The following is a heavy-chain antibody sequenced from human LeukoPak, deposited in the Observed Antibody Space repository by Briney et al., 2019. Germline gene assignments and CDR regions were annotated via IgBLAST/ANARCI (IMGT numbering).Heavy chain of an antibody. V-gene: IGHV4-39*01. J-gene: IGHJ3*02. CDR3: ARRGYGDYDVFDI. D-gene: IGHD4-17*01. CDR2: IYYGGST. CDR1: GGSISSSIYY. Sequence: SETLSLTCTVSGGSISSSIYYWGWIRQPQGKGLECIGNIYYGGSTYYNPSLKSRVTISVDTSKNQFSLKLSSVTAADTAVYYCARRGYGDYDVFDIWGQGTMVTVSS.